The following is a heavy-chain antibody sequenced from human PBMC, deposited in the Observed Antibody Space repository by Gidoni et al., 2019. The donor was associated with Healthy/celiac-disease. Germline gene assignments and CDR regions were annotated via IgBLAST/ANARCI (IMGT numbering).Heavy chain of an antibody. CDR2: IYWNDDK. J-gene: IGHJ4*02. D-gene: IGHD5-12*01. CDR1: GFSLSTSGVG. Sequence: QITLTEAGPTLVKPTQTLTLTCTSSGFSLSTSGVGVGWIRQPPGKALEWLALIYWNDDKRYSPSLKSRLTITKDTSNNQVVLTMTNMDPVDTATYYCAHRGRGDGYHPFDYWGQGTLVTVSS. CDR3: AHRGRGDGYHPFDY. V-gene: IGHV2-5*01.